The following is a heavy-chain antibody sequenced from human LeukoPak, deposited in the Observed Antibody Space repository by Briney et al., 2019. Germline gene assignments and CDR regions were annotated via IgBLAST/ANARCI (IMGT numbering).Heavy chain of an antibody. V-gene: IGHV1-2*02. CDR3: ASGSDDSSGYYEVGY. CDR1: GYTFTGYY. Sequence: ASVKVSCKASGYTFTGYYMHWVRQAPGQGLEWMGWINPNSGGTNYAQKFQGRVTMTRDTSISTAYMELSRLRFDDTAVYYCASGSDDSSGYYEVGYWGQGTLVTVSS. D-gene: IGHD3-22*01. CDR2: INPNSGGT. J-gene: IGHJ4*02.